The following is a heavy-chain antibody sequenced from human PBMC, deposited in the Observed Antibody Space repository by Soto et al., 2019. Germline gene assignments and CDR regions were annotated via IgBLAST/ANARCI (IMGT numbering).Heavy chain of an antibody. CDR3: ARDNSGDFWSGYSHYYFDY. D-gene: IGHD3-3*01. CDR2: ISAYSGKT. CDR1: GYTLTSYG. V-gene: IGHV1-18*01. Sequence: VSCKTSGYTLTSYGISWVRQAPGQRLEWMGWISAYSGKTNYAQKLQGRLTMTTDTSTSTAYMELRSLRSDDTALYYCARDNSGDFWSGYSHYYFDYWGQGTLVTVSS. J-gene: IGHJ4*02.